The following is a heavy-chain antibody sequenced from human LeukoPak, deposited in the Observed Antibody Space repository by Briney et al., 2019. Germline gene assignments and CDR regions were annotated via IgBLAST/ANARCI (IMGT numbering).Heavy chain of an antibody. V-gene: IGHV1-3*01. J-gene: IGHJ4*02. D-gene: IGHD3-3*01. CDR2: INAGNGNT. CDR3: ARGLRFLDPRLFDY. Sequence: ASVKVSCKASGYTFTSYAMHWVRQAPGQRLEWMGWINAGNGNTKYSQKFQGRVTITADESTSTAYMELSSLRSEDTAVYYCARGLRFLDPRLFDYWGQGTLVTVSS. CDR1: GYTFTSYA.